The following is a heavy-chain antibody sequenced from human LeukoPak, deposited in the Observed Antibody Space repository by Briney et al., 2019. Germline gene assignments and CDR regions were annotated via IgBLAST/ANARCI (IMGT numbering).Heavy chain of an antibody. Sequence: ASVKVSCKASGYTFTNYAIHWVRQAPGQRLEWMGWVNAGNGNTKYSRKFQGRVTITRDTSASTAYMELSSLRSEDTAVYYCATTRGWGRGTLVTVSS. D-gene: IGHD1-7*01. CDR2: VNAGNGNT. V-gene: IGHV1-3*01. CDR3: ATTRG. CDR1: GYTFTNYA. J-gene: IGHJ4*02.